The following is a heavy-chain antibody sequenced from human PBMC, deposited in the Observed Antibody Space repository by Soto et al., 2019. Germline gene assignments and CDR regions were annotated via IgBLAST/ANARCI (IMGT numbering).Heavy chain of an antibody. CDR2: IIPIFGTA. Sequence: SVKVSCKASGGTFSSYAISWVRQAPGQGLEWMGGIIPIFGTANYAQKFQGRVTITADKSTSTAYMELSSLRSEDTAAYFCVRDGGNYHFDYWGQGTRVTVSS. D-gene: IGHD1-26*01. J-gene: IGHJ4*02. V-gene: IGHV1-69*06. CDR3: VRDGGNYHFDY. CDR1: GGTFSSYA.